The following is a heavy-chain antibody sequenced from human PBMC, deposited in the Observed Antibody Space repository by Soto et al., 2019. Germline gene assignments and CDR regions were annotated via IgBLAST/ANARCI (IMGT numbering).Heavy chain of an antibody. Sequence: PGGSLRLSCATSVFTFNGSVIHWVRQASGKGLEWVGRIRTKPNSYETAYVASVKGRFTISRDDSKNTAYLQMNSLKTDDTAVYYCTSSNLYYWGQGTMVTVSS. CDR2: IRTKPNSYET. CDR1: VFTFNGSV. CDR3: TSSNLYY. J-gene: IGHJ4*02. V-gene: IGHV3-73*01.